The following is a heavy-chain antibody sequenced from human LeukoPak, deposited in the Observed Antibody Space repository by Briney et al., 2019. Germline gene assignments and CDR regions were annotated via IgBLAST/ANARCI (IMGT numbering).Heavy chain of an antibody. Sequence: SETLSLACTVSGDSFSSSSYYWGWIRQPPGRGLEWIGSISYTGNTYYIPSLKSRVTISIDTSKNQFSLKLSSVTAADTAVYYCARGGPGWYGLYYYYYGMDVWGQGTTVTVSS. CDR1: GDSFSSSSYY. CDR3: ARGGPGWYGLYYYYYGMDV. CDR2: ISYTGNT. J-gene: IGHJ6*02. D-gene: IGHD3-10*01. V-gene: IGHV4-39*07.